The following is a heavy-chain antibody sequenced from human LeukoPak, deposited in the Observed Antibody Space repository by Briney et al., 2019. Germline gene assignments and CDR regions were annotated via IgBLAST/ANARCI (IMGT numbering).Heavy chain of an antibody. CDR2: ISPYNENT. Sequence: GASVKVSCKASGYTFIRNGISWVRQAPGQGLEWMGWISPYNENTKYLQMLQGRVTLTTDTSTSTAYMELRSLRSDDTAVYYCARSLDYYDSSGPRPYYYYYYMDVWGKGTTVTVSS. D-gene: IGHD3-22*01. J-gene: IGHJ6*03. CDR3: ARSLDYYDSSGPRPYYYYYYMDV. CDR1: GYTFIRNG. V-gene: IGHV1-18*01.